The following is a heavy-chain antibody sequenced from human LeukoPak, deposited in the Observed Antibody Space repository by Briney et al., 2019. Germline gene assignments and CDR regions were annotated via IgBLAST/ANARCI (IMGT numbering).Heavy chain of an antibody. CDR3: ATTLYYNSYYSLSNGFGP. CDR2: VDPEDGET. CDR1: GYTLTELS. Sequence: ASVKVSCKVSGYTLTELSMHWVRQAPGKGPEWMGGVDPEDGETIYAQKFQCRVTMTEDTSTDPVYMELSSLSSADTAVYYCATTLYYNSYYSLSNGFGPWGQGTLVTVS. J-gene: IGHJ5*02. D-gene: IGHD2-15*01. V-gene: IGHV1-24*01.